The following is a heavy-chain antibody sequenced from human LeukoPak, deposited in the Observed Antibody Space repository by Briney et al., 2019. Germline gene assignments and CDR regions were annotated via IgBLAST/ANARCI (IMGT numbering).Heavy chain of an antibody. J-gene: IGHJ3*02. CDR1: GFTFSSYA. D-gene: IGHD1-26*01. CDR2: ISGSGGST. Sequence: GGSLTLSCAVSGFTFSSYAMSWVRQAPGKGLEWVSAISGSGGSTYYADSVKGRFTISRDNTKNTLYLQMNSLRAEDTAVYYCANSPAPHCEIVGALQGSPRADAFDIWGQGTMVTVSS. CDR3: ANSPAPHCEIVGALQGSPRADAFDI. V-gene: IGHV3-23*01.